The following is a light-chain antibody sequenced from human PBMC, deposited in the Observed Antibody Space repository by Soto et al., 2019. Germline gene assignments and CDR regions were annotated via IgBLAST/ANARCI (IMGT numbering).Light chain of an antibody. V-gene: IGKV1-39*01. J-gene: IGKJ2*01. CDR1: QSINKY. CDR3: QQTYSTPYT. CDR2: AAS. Sequence: DIQMTQSPSSLSASVGDRVTITCRASQSINKYLNWYQQKPGKAPKLLIYAASSLQSGVPSRFSGSGSGTDFTLSISSLQREDLASHFCQQTYSTPYTFGQGTKVEIK.